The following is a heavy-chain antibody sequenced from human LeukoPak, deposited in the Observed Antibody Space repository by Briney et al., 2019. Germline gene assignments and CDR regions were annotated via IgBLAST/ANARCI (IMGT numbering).Heavy chain of an antibody. CDR2: ISGSGGST. CDR1: GFTCSSYV. CDR3: AKDDDYGDYAAY. V-gene: IGHV3-23*01. J-gene: IGHJ4*02. D-gene: IGHD4-17*01. Sequence: PGGSLRLSCAASGFTCSSYVMSWVRQAPGKGLEWVSAISGSGGSTYYADSVKGRFTISRDNSKHTLYLQMNSLRAEDTAVYYCAKDDDYGDYAAYWGQGTLVTVSS.